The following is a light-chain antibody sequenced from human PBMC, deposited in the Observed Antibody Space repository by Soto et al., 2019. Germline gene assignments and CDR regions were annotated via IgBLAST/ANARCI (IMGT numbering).Light chain of an antibody. CDR2: GAS. J-gene: IGKJ2*01. V-gene: IGKV3-20*01. CDR1: QSVSSSY. Sequence: PWERVTLSCRASQSVSSSYLTWYQQKPGQAPRLLIYGASSRATGIPDRFSGSGSATDFTLTISRLEPEDSAVYFCQQYGSSPPSFGQGTKLEIK. CDR3: QQYGSSPPS.